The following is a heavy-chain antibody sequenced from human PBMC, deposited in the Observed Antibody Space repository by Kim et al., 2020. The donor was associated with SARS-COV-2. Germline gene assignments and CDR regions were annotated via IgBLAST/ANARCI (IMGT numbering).Heavy chain of an antibody. D-gene: IGHD6-13*01. V-gene: IGHV3-23*01. J-gene: IGHJ4*02. Sequence: ADSVEGRFTISRDNSKNALYLQMNSLRAEDTAVYYCAKFNSWYVDAVGDYWGQGTLVTVSS. CDR3: AKFNSWYVDAVGDY.